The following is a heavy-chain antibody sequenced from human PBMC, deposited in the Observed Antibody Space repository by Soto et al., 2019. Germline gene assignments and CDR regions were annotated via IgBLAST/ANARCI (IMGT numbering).Heavy chain of an antibody. CDR1: GITFIVYW. V-gene: IGHV3-7*03. CDR3: STTGGY. Sequence: EVQLEQSGGGLVQPGGSLRLSCVASGITFIVYWMSWVRQAPGKGLEWVATIRQDGGQMYYVDSVKGRFTIPIDRAKNSLYMQMNSLTVEDTALYYCSTTGGYWGQGILVTVSS. D-gene: IGHD2-8*02. J-gene: IGHJ4*02. CDR2: IRQDGGQM.